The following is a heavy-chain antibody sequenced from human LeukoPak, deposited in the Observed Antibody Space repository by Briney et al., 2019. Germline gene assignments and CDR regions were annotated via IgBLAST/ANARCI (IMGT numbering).Heavy chain of an antibody. CDR2: ISGSGGST. V-gene: IGHV3-23*01. J-gene: IGHJ4*02. D-gene: IGHD6-13*01. CDR1: GFTFSSYV. CDR3: AKDHPPYSSSWYYFDY. Sequence: PGGSLRLSCAASGFTFSSYVMSWVRQAPGKGLEWVSAISGSGGSTYYADSVKGRFTISRDNSKNTLYLQMNSLRAEDTAVYYCAKDHPPYSSSWYYFDYWGQGTLVTVSS.